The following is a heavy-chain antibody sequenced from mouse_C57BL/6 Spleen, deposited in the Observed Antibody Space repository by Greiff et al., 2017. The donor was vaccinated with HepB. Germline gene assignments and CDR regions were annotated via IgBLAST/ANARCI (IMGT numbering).Heavy chain of an antibody. CDR1: GYTFTSYW. Sequence: QVQLQQPGAELVKPGASVKLSCKASGYTFTSYWMHWVKQRPGQGLEWIGMIHPNSGSTNYNEKFKSKATLTVDKSSSTAYMQLSSLTSEDSAVYNCARERDNGSSLYAMDYWGQGTSVTVSS. CDR2: IHPNSGST. D-gene: IGHD1-1*01. J-gene: IGHJ4*01. CDR3: ARERDNGSSLYAMDY. V-gene: IGHV1-64*01.